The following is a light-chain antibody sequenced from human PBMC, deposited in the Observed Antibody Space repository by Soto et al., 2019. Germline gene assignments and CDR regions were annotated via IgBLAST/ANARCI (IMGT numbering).Light chain of an antibody. Sequence: DIQMTQSPSSLSASVGDRVTITCRASQGISNWLAWYQQKPGRVPKLLIYAASTLHSGVPSRFSGSGPGTDFTLTISSLQPEDVATYYCQKYNSAPWTFGQGTKVEIK. J-gene: IGKJ1*01. V-gene: IGKV1-27*01. CDR2: AAS. CDR3: QKYNSAPWT. CDR1: QGISNW.